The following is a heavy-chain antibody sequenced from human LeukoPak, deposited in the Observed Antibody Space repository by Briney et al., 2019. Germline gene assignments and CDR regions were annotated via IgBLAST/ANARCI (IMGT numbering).Heavy chain of an antibody. CDR3: AKDRGYSGYDSGFDY. V-gene: IGHV3-30*02. D-gene: IGHD5-12*01. Sequence: SGGSLRLSCAASGITLSSYGMHWVRQAPGKGLEWVAFIRYDGSNKYYADSVKGRFTISRDNSKNTLYLQMNSLRAEDTAVYYCAKDRGYSGYDSGFDYWGQGTLVTVSS. J-gene: IGHJ4*02. CDR2: IRYDGSNK. CDR1: GITLSSYG.